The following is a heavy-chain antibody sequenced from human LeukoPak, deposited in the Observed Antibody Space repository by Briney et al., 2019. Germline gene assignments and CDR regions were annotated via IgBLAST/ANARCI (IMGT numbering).Heavy chain of an antibody. CDR3: ARVPYGSGSYYRSY. J-gene: IGHJ4*02. CDR2: ISSSGSTI. CDR1: GFTFSDYY. D-gene: IGHD3-10*01. V-gene: IGHV3-11*01. Sequence: PGGSLRLSCAASGFTFSDYYMSWIRQAPGKGLEGVSYISSSGSTIYYVDSVKGRFTISSDNAKNSLYLQMNSLRAEDTAVYYCARVPYGSGSYYRSYWGQGTLVTVSS.